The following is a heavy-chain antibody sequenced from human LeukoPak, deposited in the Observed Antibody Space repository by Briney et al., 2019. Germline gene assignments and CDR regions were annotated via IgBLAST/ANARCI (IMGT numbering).Heavy chain of an antibody. CDR3: ARTELGLYSFDY. V-gene: IGHV3-48*01. Sequence: PGGSLRLSCAASGFTFSSYSMNWVRQAPGKGLEWVSYITGSLSSIHYAESVKGRFTISRDNAKNSVYLQMNGLRLEDTAVYYCARTELGLYSFDYWGQGIQVTISS. CDR1: GFTFSSYS. J-gene: IGHJ4*02. CDR2: ITGSLSSI. D-gene: IGHD7-27*01.